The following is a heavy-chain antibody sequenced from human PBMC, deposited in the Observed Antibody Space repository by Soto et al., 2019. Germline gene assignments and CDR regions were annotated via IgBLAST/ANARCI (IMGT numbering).Heavy chain of an antibody. CDR2: ISYDGSNK. CDR3: AKSYDVVVVMVATIDY. V-gene: IGHV3-30*18. D-gene: IGHD2-15*01. Sequence: QVQLVESGGGVVQPGRSLRLSCAASGFTSSSYGMHWVRQAPGKGLEWVALISYDGSNKYYADSVKGRFTISRDNSKNTLYLQMNSLRAEDTAVYYCAKSYDVVVVMVATIDYWGQGTLVTVSS. J-gene: IGHJ4*02. CDR1: GFTSSSYG.